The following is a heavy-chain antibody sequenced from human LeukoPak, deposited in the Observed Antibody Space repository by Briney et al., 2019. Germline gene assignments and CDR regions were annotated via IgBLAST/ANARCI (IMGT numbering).Heavy chain of an antibody. Sequence: PGGSLRLACVASGFTFRSYGMHWVRQAPGKGLEWVAVISYDGSNKYYADSVKGRFTISRDNSKNTLYLQMNSLRAEDTAVYYCAKEQGRFWSGYYTYEAFDIWGQGTMVTVSS. CDR2: ISYDGSNK. D-gene: IGHD3-3*01. CDR3: AKEQGRFWSGYYTYEAFDI. V-gene: IGHV3-30*18. CDR1: GFTFRSYG. J-gene: IGHJ3*02.